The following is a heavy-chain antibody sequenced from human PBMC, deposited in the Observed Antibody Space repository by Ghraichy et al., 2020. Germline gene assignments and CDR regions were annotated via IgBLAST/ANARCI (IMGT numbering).Heavy chain of an antibody. CDR2: IYYSGST. CDR1: GGSISSYY. D-gene: IGHD1-20*01. J-gene: IGHJ6*02. Sequence: SETLSLTCTVSGGSISSYYWSWIRQPPGKGLEWIGYIYYSGSTNYNPSLKSRVTISVDTSKNQFSLKLSSVTAADTAGYYCARGGGNNWNGYYYYGMDVWGQGTTVTVSS. CDR3: ARGGGNNWNGYYYYGMDV. V-gene: IGHV4-59*01.